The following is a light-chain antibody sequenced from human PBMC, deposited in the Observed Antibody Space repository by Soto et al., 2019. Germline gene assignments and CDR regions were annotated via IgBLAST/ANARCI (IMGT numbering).Light chain of an antibody. CDR2: TAS. V-gene: IGKV1-39*01. Sequence: IQMTQSPSSLSASVGDRVTITCRASQSIVRNLNWYQQKPGKAPEXLIYTASNLESGVPSRFSGSGSGTDFAITISSLQPEDSAVYYCQQSHSSPLSFGGGTKVDIK. CDR3: QQSHSSPLS. CDR1: QSIVRN. J-gene: IGKJ4*01.